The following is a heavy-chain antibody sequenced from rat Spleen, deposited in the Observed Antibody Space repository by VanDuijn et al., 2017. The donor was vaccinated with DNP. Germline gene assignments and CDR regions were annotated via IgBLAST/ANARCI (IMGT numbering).Heavy chain of an antibody. Sequence: EVQLVESGGGLVQPGGSLRLSCAASGFTFSNYGMAWVRQAPTKGLEWVASISTGGGNTYYRDSVKGRFTISRDNDKNTQYLQMDSRKSEDTATYYCARLSSGMTAYYFPYWGQGVMVTVSS. D-gene: IGHD1-7*01. CDR1: GFTFSNYG. V-gene: IGHV5S13*01. CDR3: ARLSSGMTAYYFPY. CDR2: ISTGGGNT. J-gene: IGHJ2*01.